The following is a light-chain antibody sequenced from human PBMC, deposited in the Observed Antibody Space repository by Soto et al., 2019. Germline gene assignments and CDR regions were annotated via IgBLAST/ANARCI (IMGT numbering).Light chain of an antibody. V-gene: IGKV3-20*01. CDR2: GAS. CDR3: QQYGTSPIT. CDR1: QSVSSSY. Sequence: EIVLTQSPGTLSLSPGERATLSCRASQSVSSSYLAWYQQKPGQAPRLLIYGASSRATGIPDRFSGRGSGTDFPLTISRLEPEDFAVYYCQQYGTSPITFGQGTRLEIK. J-gene: IGKJ5*01.